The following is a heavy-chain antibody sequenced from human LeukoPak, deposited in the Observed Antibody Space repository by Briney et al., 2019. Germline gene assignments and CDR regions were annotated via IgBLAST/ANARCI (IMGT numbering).Heavy chain of an antibody. J-gene: IGHJ5*02. Sequence: ASVKVSCKASGGTSSSYAISWVRQAPGQGLEWMGRIIPILGIANYAQKFQGRVTITADKSTSTAYMELSSLRSEDTAVYYCARSPIVGATTYWFDPWGQGTLVTVSS. V-gene: IGHV1-69*04. CDR1: GGTSSSYA. D-gene: IGHD1-26*01. CDR2: IIPILGIA. CDR3: ARSPIVGATTYWFDP.